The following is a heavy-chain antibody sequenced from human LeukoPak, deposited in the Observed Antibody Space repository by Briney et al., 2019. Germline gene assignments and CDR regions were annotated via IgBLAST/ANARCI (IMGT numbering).Heavy chain of an antibody. J-gene: IGHJ6*02. CDR3: XXXXXXXXXXXGYYVTHYGMDV. CDR2: IKQDGSEK. CDR1: GFTFSSYA. V-gene: IGHV3-7*01. Sequence: GGSLRLSCAASGFTFSSYAMSWVRQAPGKGLEWVANIKQDGSEKYYVDSVKGRFTISRDNAKNSLYLQMNSLRAEDTAVYYXXXXXXXXXXXXGYYVTHYGMDVWGQGTTVTVSS. D-gene: IGHD3-22*01.